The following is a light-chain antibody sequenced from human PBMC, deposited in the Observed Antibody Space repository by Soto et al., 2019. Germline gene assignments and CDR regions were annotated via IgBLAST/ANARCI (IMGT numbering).Light chain of an antibody. J-gene: IGLJ2*01. V-gene: IGLV2-11*01. CDR2: DVN. CDR3: CSSGGSYVV. CDR1: SSDVGGYNY. Sequence: QSVLTQPRSVSGSPGQSVTISCTGTSSDVGGYNYVSWYQQHPGKAPKLMIYDVNKWPSGVPDRFSGSKSGNTASLTISGVQAEDEADYYCCSSGGSYVVFGGGTKLTVL.